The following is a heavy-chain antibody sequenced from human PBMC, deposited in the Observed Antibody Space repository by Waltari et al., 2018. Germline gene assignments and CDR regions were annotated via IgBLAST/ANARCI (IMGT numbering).Heavy chain of an antibody. V-gene: IGHV1-69*08. D-gene: IGHD3-10*01. CDR1: GGTFSSYT. CDR2: IIPILGIA. Sequence: QVQLVQSGAEVKKPGSSVKVSCKASGGTFSSYTISWVRQAPGQGLEWMGKIIPILGIANYAQKFQGRVTITADKSTSTAYMERSSLRSEDTAVYYCARDRITMVRRPFDYWGQGTLVTVSS. J-gene: IGHJ4*02. CDR3: ARDRITMVRRPFDY.